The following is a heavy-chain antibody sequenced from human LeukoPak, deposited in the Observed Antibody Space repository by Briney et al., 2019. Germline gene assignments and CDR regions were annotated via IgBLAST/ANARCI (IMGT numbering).Heavy chain of an antibody. Sequence: GGSLRLSCAASGFSFSRYGMNWVRQAPGKGLGWVAGIWDDGNNRNYADSVKGRFTISRDNFKNTLSLQMTSLGVEDTAVYYCARDLIAVAGEFDYWGQGTLVTVSS. CDR2: IWDDGNNR. D-gene: IGHD6-19*01. CDR3: ARDLIAVAGEFDY. V-gene: IGHV3-33*01. CDR1: GFSFSRYG. J-gene: IGHJ4*02.